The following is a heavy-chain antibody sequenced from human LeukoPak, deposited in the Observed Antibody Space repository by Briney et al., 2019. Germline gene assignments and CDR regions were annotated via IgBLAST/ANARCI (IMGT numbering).Heavy chain of an antibody. CDR1: GFTFSSFG. CDR3: AKDSTTLTLTFDY. Sequence: GGSLRLSCAASGFTFSSFGMHWVRQAPGKGLEWVAVISYDGSNKYYADSVKGRFTISRDNFKNTLYLQMSSLKSEDTAVYYCAKDSTTLTLTFDYWGQGTLVTVSS. V-gene: IGHV3-30*18. J-gene: IGHJ4*02. D-gene: IGHD4-11*01. CDR2: ISYDGSNK.